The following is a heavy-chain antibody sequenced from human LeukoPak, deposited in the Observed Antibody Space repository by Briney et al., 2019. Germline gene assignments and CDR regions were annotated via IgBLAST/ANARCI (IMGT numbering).Heavy chain of an antibody. CDR1: GFTFSNYW. D-gene: IGHD2-15*01. V-gene: IGHV3-74*01. CDR3: ARGGFCSGGSCPVDYYYYMDV. CDR2: INSDGSST. Sequence: GGSLRLSCAASGFTFSNYWMHWVRQAPGKGLVWVSRINSDGSSTSYADSVKGRFTISRDNAKNTLYLQLNSLRAEDTAVYYCARGGFCSGGSCPVDYYYYMDVWGKGTTVTVSS. J-gene: IGHJ6*03.